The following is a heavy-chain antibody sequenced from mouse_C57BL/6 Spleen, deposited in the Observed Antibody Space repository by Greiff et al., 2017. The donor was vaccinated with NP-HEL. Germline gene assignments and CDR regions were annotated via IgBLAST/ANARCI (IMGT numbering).Heavy chain of an antibody. J-gene: IGHJ4*01. CDR2: IYPSDSET. D-gene: IGHD2-4*01. CDR3: ARGDYGEGRAMDY. CDR1: GYTFTSYW. Sequence: QVQLQQPGAELVRPGSSVKLSCKASGYTFTSYWMDWVKQRPGQGLEWIGNIYPSDSETHYNQKFKDKATLTVDKSSSTAYMQLSSLTSEDSAVYYCARGDYGEGRAMDYWGQGTSVTVSS. V-gene: IGHV1-61*01.